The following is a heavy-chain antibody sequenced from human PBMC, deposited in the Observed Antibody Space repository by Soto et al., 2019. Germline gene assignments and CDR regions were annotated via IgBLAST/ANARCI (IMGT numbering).Heavy chain of an antibody. V-gene: IGHV1-8*01. CDR2: MNPNRGNT. J-gene: IGHJ4*02. CDR3: AREVTGYSMN. D-gene: IGHD6-13*01. CDR1: GYTFTSYD. Sequence: QVQLVQSGAEVKKPGASVKVSCKASGYTFTSYDINWVRQATGQGLEWMGWMNPNRGNTGYAQKFXGXXXMXXNTSINTAYRERSSLRSEDTAVYYCAREVTGYSMNWGQRTLISVSS.